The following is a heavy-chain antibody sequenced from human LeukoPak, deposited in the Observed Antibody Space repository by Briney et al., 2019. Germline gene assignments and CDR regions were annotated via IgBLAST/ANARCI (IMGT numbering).Heavy chain of an antibody. CDR1: GGSFSGYY. CDR2: INHSGST. J-gene: IGHJ4*02. Sequence: PSETLSLTCAVYGGSFSGYYWNWIRQPPGKGLEWIGEINHSGSTNYNPSLKSRVTISVDTSKNQFSLKLSSVTAADTAVYYCARGPRLLTYYYDSSGYYLHWGQGTLVTVSS. D-gene: IGHD3-22*01. V-gene: IGHV4-34*01. CDR3: ARGPRLLTYYYDSSGYYLH.